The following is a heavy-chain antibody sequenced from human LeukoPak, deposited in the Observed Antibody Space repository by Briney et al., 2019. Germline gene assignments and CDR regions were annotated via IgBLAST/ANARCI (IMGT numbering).Heavy chain of an antibody. D-gene: IGHD7-27*01. Sequence: PGGSLRLSCAASGFIFSTYWMTWVRQAPGKGLEWVATIKYDGDEKFYVDSVTGRFTISRDNAKNSLYLQMNSLTAEDTAVYYCVRESFSRGDFNWGQGPLVSVSS. V-gene: IGHV3-7*01. J-gene: IGHJ4*02. CDR1: GFIFSTYW. CDR3: VRESFSRGDFN. CDR2: IKYDGDEK.